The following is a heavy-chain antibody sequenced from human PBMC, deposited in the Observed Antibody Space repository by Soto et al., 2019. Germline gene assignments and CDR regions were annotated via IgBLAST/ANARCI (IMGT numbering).Heavy chain of an antibody. Sequence: QVQLQQSGPGLVKPSQTLSLTCAISGDSISSKSAAWIWIRQSPSRGLEWLGRKYYRSKWYSDYAESVKSRIAISPDTSKNQFSLHLNSVTPEDTAVYYCASDHSPFSRTATFDYWGQGILVTVSS. V-gene: IGHV6-1*01. D-gene: IGHD4-17*01. J-gene: IGHJ4*02. CDR3: ASDHSPFSRTATFDY. CDR2: KYYRSKWYS. CDR1: GDSISSKSAA.